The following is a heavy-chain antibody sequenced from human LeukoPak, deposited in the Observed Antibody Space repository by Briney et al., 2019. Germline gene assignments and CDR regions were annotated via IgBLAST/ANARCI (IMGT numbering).Heavy chain of an antibody. V-gene: IGHV3-30*03. D-gene: IGHD5-18*01. CDR2: VSNDGRSK. CDR3: ARENSYGAPLDY. J-gene: IGHJ4*02. Sequence: GGSRRLSCAAPGFPFTNYAMHWVRQAPGKGLEWVAVVSNDGRSKYHADSVKGRFTISRDDSKKTVYLQMNSLRGEDSAVYFCARENSYGAPLDYWGQGSLVTVSS. CDR1: GFPFTNYA.